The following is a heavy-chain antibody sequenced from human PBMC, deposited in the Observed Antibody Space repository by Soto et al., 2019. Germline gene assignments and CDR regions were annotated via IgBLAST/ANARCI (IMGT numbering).Heavy chain of an antibody. V-gene: IGHV3-23*01. Sequence: EVQLLESGGGLVQPGGSLRLSCAASGFTFSSYAMSWVRQAPGKGLEWVSAISGSGGSTYYADSVKGRFTIARDNSKNTLYLQMNSLRAEDTAVYYCAKGYYDILTPMKYWGQGTLVTVSS. J-gene: IGHJ4*02. CDR3: AKGYYDILTPMKY. CDR2: ISGSGGST. D-gene: IGHD3-9*01. CDR1: GFTFSSYA.